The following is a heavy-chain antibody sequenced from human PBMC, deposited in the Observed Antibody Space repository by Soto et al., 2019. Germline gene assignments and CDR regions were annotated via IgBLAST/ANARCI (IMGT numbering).Heavy chain of an antibody. CDR3: ARAGYYDSSGYDGFDI. J-gene: IGHJ3*02. CDR2: IDPRAGST. CDR1: GYTFTTYY. V-gene: IGHV1-46*01. Sequence: QVQLVQSGAEVKKPGASVKVSCKASGYTFTTYYMHWIRQAPGQGLEWMGIIDPRAGSTSHAQKFQGRVTMIRDTSTSTVYMDLRSLRSEDTAVYYCARAGYYDSSGYDGFDIWGQGTMVTVSS. D-gene: IGHD3-22*01.